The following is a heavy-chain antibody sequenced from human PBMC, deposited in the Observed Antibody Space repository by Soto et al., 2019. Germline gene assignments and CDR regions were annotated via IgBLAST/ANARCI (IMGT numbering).Heavy chain of an antibody. D-gene: IGHD4-17*01. CDR1: GGSISSYY. V-gene: IGHV4-59*01. J-gene: IGHJ4*02. Sequence: PSETLSLTCTVSGGSISSYYWSWIRQPPWKGLEWIGYIYYSGSTNYNPSLKSRVTISVDTSKNQFSLELSSVTAADTAVYYCARAYGDHKFDYWGQGTLVTVSS. CDR2: IYYSGST. CDR3: ARAYGDHKFDY.